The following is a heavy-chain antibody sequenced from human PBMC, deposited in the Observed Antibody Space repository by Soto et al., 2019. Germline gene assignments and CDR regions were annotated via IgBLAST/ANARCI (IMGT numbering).Heavy chain of an antibody. CDR3: ATWGNYDILTGDY. J-gene: IGHJ4*02. CDR2: IYHSGST. CDR1: GYSISSGYY. Sequence: SETLSLTCTVSGYSISSGYYWGWIRQPPGKGLEWIGSIYHSGSTYYNPSLKSRVTISVDTSKNQFSLKLSSVTAADTAVDYCATWGNYDILTGDYWGQGTLVTVSS. V-gene: IGHV4-38-2*02. D-gene: IGHD3-9*01.